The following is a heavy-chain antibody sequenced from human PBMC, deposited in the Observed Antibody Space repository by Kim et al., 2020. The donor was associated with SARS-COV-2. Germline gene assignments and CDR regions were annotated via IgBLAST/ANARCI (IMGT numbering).Heavy chain of an antibody. CDR1: GYSFTSYW. CDR2: IDPSDSYT. V-gene: IGHV5-10-1*01. Sequence: GESLKISCKGSGYSFTSYWISWVRQMPGKGLEWMGRIDPSDSYTNYSPSFQGHVTISADKSISTAYLQWSSLKASDTAMYYCARLIREDPYYYYGMDVWGKGTTVTVSS. D-gene: IGHD2-21*01. J-gene: IGHJ6*04. CDR3: ARLIREDPYYYYGMDV.